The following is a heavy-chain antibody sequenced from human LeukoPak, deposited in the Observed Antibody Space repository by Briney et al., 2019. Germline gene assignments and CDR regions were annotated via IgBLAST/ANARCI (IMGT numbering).Heavy chain of an antibody. Sequence: GESLKISCKGSGYSFTSYWIGWVRQVPGKGLEWMGIIYPGDSDTRYSPSFQGQVTISADKSISTAYLQWSSLKASDTAMYYCARHGLWFGEFDAFDIWGQGTMVTVSS. CDR1: GYSFTSYW. D-gene: IGHD3-10*01. CDR3: ARHGLWFGEFDAFDI. V-gene: IGHV5-51*01. J-gene: IGHJ3*02. CDR2: IYPGDSDT.